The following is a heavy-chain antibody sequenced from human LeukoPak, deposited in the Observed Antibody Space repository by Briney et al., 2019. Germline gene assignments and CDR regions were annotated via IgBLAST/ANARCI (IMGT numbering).Heavy chain of an antibody. CDR1: GXSFTSYW. CDR3: ARRHFSGGSCFVY. J-gene: IGHJ4*02. Sequence: GESLKISCKGSGXSFTSYWIGWLRQMPGKGVEWMGIIYPGDSDTRYSPSFQGQVTISADKPISTAYLQWSSLKASDTAMYYCARRHFSGGSCFVYWGQGTLVTVSS. D-gene: IGHD2-15*01. V-gene: IGHV5-51*04. CDR2: IYPGDSDT.